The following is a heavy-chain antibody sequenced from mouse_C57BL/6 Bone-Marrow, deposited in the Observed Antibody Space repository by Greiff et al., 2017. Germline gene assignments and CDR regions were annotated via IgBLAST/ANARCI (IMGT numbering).Heavy chain of an antibody. V-gene: IGHV5-17*01. J-gene: IGHJ2*01. D-gene: IGHD1-2*01. CDR3: ARHYHYYFDY. Sequence: EVKVVESGGGLVKPGGSLKLSCAASGFTFSDYGMHWVRQAPEKGLEWVAYISSGSSTIYYADTVKGRFTISRDNAKNTLFLQMTSLRSEDTAMYYCARHYHYYFDYWGQGTTLTVAS. CDR2: ISSGSSTI. CDR1: GFTFSDYG.